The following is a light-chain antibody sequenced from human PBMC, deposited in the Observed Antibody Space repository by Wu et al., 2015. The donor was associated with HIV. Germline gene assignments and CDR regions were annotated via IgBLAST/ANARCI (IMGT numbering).Light chain of an antibody. CDR3: QHFDSSPYT. V-gene: IGKV3-20*01. J-gene: IGKJ2*01. CDR1: QSISTN. Sequence: EIVMTQSPVILSVSPGERATLACRASQSISTNLAWYQQKPGQSPRLLICGASSRATGIPDRFSVSGSGTDFTLTISRLEPEDFAVYYCQHFDSSPYTFGQGTKLEIK. CDR2: GAS.